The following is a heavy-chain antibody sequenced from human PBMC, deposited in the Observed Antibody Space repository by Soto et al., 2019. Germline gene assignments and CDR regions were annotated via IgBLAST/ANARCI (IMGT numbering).Heavy chain of an antibody. CDR2: ISGGGRST. Sequence: GGSLRLSCEASGFTFSNYAMSWVRQAPGKGPEWVSNISGGGRSTYHIDSVKGRFTISRDNSKNTLYLQMSSLRAEDTAVYYCAKRTNWNYIRDAFDIWGQGTMVTVSS. CDR1: GFTFSNYA. D-gene: IGHD1-7*01. J-gene: IGHJ3*02. V-gene: IGHV3-23*01. CDR3: AKRTNWNYIRDAFDI.